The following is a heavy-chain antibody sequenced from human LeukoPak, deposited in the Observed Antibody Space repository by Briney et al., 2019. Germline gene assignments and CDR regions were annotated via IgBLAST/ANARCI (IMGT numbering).Heavy chain of an antibody. CDR1: GFIFSSYA. Sequence: GGSLRLSCAASGFIFSSYAMNWVRQAPGKGLEWVSAISGDGDSTYYADSVKGRFTISRDNSKNTLYLQMNSLRAEDTAVYYCAKAPVGNPVGARVDYWGQGTLVTVSS. V-gene: IGHV3-23*01. J-gene: IGHJ4*02. CDR2: ISGDGDST. D-gene: IGHD1-26*01. CDR3: AKAPVGNPVGARVDY.